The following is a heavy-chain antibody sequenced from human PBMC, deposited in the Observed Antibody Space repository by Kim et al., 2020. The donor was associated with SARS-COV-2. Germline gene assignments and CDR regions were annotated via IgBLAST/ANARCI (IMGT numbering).Heavy chain of an antibody. CDR3: AKDSSSSPVASLDY. Sequence: ANSMKGRFTISRDNSKNTLYLQMGSLRAEDMAVYYCAKDSSSSPVASLDYWGQGTLVTVSS. J-gene: IGHJ4*02. V-gene: IGHV3-64*01. D-gene: IGHD6-6*01.